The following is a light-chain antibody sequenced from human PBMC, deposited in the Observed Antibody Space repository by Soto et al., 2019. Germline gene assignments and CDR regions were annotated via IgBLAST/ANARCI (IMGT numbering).Light chain of an antibody. Sequence: EIVLTQSPGTLSLSPGERATLSCRASQRVSTSFLAWYQQKPGQAPRLLIYGASSRATGIPDRFSGSGSGADFTLTISRLEPEDFAVYYCQQHGSSPFYTFGQGTKLEIK. CDR2: GAS. CDR1: QRVSTSF. J-gene: IGKJ2*01. V-gene: IGKV3-20*01. CDR3: QQHGSSPFYT.